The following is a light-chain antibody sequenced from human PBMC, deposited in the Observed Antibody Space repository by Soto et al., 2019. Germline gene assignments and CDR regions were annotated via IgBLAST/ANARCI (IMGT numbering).Light chain of an antibody. CDR3: EQSYIVPRT. Sequence: DIQMTQSPSSLSASVGDRVTISCRASQTISTHLNWYQQKPGRVPQLLIYTASTLQSGVPSRFSGSGSGTDLTLTISSLQPEDFATYYCEQSYIVPRTLGTGTKVDI. CDR1: QTISTH. J-gene: IGKJ1*01. CDR2: TAS. V-gene: IGKV1-39*01.